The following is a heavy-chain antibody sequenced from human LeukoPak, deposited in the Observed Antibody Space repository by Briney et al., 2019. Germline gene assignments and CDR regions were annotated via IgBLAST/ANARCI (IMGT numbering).Heavy chain of an antibody. CDR1: GGSLRDTY. V-gene: IGHV4-34*01. Sequence: PSETLSLTCIVSGGSLRDTYWSWIRQSPGKGLEWIAEIKHGGSTNYNPSLKSRVTISADTSKNEISLKLSTVTAADTAVYYCARGYYDSSGYYFPGLLQHWGQGTLVTVSS. J-gene: IGHJ1*01. CDR2: IKHGGST. CDR3: ARGYYDSSGYYFPGLLQH. D-gene: IGHD3-22*01.